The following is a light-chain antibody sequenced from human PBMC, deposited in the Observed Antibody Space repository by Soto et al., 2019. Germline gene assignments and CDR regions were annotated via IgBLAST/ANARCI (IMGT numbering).Light chain of an antibody. CDR1: QTMISY. V-gene: IGKV1-39*01. Sequence: DIQLTQSPSSLSASVGDRVTITCRASQTMISYLNWYQQKPGKAPKLLVYATSSLQSGVPSRVSGGGSGTDFTRTISSLQPEGSATYYWQQSYSTPRTFGQRTKVEIK. J-gene: IGKJ1*01. CDR2: ATS. CDR3: QQSYSTPRT.